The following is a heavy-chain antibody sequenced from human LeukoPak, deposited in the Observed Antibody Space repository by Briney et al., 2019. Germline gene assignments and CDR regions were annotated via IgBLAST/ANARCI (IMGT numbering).Heavy chain of an antibody. Sequence: GSSVKVSCKTIGGRFKSSGFSWVRQAPGQGLEWMGGIIPIFGTANYAQKFQGRVTITADKSTSTAYMELSSLRSEDTAVYYCARPKPSSSYLGYWGQGTLVTVSS. CDR2: IIPIFGTA. V-gene: IGHV1-69*06. CDR1: GGRFKSSG. D-gene: IGHD6-6*01. CDR3: ARPKPSSSYLGY. J-gene: IGHJ4*02.